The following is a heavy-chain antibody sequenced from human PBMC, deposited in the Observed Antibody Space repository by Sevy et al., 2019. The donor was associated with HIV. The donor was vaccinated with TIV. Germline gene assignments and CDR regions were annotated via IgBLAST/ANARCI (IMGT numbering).Heavy chain of an antibody. Sequence: SETLSLTCTVSGGSISSYYWSWIRQPPGKGLEWIGYIYYSGSTNYNPSLKSRVTISVDTSKNHFSLKLSSVTAADTGVYYCAKGAEGVDYWGQGTLVTVSS. CDR3: AKGAEGVDY. CDR1: GGSISSYY. J-gene: IGHJ4*02. CDR2: IYYSGST. V-gene: IGHV4-59*01.